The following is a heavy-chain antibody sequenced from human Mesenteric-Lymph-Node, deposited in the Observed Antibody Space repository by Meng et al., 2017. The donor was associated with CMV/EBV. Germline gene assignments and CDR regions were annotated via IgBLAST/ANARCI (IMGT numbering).Heavy chain of an antibody. D-gene: IGHD3-22*01. V-gene: IGHV6-1*01. CDR1: GDSVSSNSAA. Sequence: SQTLSLTCAISGDSVSSNSAAWNWNRQSPTRGLEWLGRTYYRSKWYNSYAVSVKSRITINPDTSKNEFSLQLSSVTPEDSAVYYCATVSGSLTYWGQGTLVTVSS. CDR3: ATVSGSLTY. CDR2: TYYRSKWYN. J-gene: IGHJ4*01.